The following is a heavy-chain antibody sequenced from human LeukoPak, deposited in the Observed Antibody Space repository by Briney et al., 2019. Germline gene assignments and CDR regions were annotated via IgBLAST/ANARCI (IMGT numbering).Heavy chain of an antibody. CDR3: AKDPPRYGSGSWPAWFDP. V-gene: IGHV3-9*02. D-gene: IGHD3-10*01. J-gene: IGHJ5*02. Sequence: GGSLRLSCAASGFTSDDYAMHWVRQAPGKGLEWVSGIGWNGGSIGYADSVKGRFTISRDNANNSLYLQMNSLRPEDAAFYYCAKDPPRYGSGSWPAWFDPWGQGTLATVSS. CDR1: GFTSDDYA. CDR2: IGWNGGSI.